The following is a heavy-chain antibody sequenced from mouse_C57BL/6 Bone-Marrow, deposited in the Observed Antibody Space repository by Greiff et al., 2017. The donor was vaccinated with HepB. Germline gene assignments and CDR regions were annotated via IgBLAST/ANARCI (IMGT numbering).Heavy chain of an antibody. V-gene: IGHV1-55*01. Sequence: QVQLQQPGAELVKPGASVKMSCKASGYTFPSYWITWVKQRPGQGLEWIGDIYPGSGSTNYNEKFKSKATLTVDTSSSTAYMQLSSLTSEDSAVYYCARTGTSPFDDWGQGTTLTVSS. D-gene: IGHD4-1*01. CDR3: ARTGTSPFDD. J-gene: IGHJ2*01. CDR2: IYPGSGST. CDR1: GYTFPSYW.